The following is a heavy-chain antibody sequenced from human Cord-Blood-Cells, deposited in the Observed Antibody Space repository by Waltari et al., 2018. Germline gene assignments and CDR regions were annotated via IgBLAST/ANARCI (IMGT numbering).Heavy chain of an antibody. CDR2: ISSSGSTI. CDR3: ARDLGYYDFWSGYYNNWYFDL. V-gene: IGHV3-48*03. CDR1: GFTFSSYE. D-gene: IGHD3-3*01. Sequence: EVQLVESGGGLVQPGGSLRLSCAASGFTFSSYEMNWVRQAPGKGLEWVSYISSSGSTIYYADAVKGRFTISRDNAKNSLYLQMNSLRAEDTAVYYCARDLGYYDFWSGYYNNWYFDLWGRGTLVTVSS. J-gene: IGHJ2*01.